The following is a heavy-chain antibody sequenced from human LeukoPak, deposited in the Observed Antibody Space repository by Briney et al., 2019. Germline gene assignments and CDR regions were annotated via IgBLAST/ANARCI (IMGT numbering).Heavy chain of an antibody. J-gene: IGHJ4*02. CDR3: AGSLAAAGLSDY. V-gene: IGHV3-21*01. CDR1: GFIFSNYN. Sequence: GGSLRLSCAASGFIFSNYNLNWVRQAPGKGLEWVSSISGGSSYIYYADSVKGRFTISRDNAKNSLYLQMNSLRAEDTAVYYCAGSLAAAGLSDYWGQGTLVTVSS. D-gene: IGHD6-13*01. CDR2: ISGGSSYI.